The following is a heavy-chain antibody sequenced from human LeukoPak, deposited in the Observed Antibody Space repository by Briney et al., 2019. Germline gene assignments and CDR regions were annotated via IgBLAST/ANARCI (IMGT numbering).Heavy chain of an antibody. V-gene: IGHV3-21*01. CDR1: GFTFSSYS. D-gene: IGHD3-22*01. Sequence: GGSLRLSCAASGFTFSSYSMNRVRQAPGKGLEWVSSISSSSSYIYYADSVKGRFTISRDNAKNSLYLQMNSLRAEDTAVYYCARDRGPYYDSSGQSDYWGQGTLVTVSS. J-gene: IGHJ4*02. CDR3: ARDRGPYYDSSGQSDY. CDR2: ISSSSSYI.